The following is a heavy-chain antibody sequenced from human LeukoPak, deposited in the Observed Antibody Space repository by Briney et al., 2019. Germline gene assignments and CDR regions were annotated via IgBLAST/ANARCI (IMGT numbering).Heavy chain of an antibody. J-gene: IGHJ3*02. Sequence: SETLSLTCTVSGGSISGSSYYWRWIRQSPGTGLEWIGYIYHSGSTYYNPSLKSRVTISVDTSKNQFSLKLSSVTAADTAVYYCARHASYDSSGYYYGYAFDIWGQGTMVTVSS. CDR2: IYHSGST. D-gene: IGHD3-22*01. CDR3: ARHASYDSSGYYYGYAFDI. V-gene: IGHV4-39*01. CDR1: GGSISGSSYY.